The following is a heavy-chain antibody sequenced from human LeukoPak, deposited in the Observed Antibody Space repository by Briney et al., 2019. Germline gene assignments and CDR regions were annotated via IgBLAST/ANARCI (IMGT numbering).Heavy chain of an antibody. CDR2: ISYDGSHK. J-gene: IGHJ6*02. CDR1: GFTFSSYA. CDR3: ARDISYGMDV. Sequence: GGSLRLSCATSGFTFSSYAMHWVRQAPGKGLEWVAIISYDGSHKYYADSVKGRFTVSRDSSENTLSLQMNSLRPEDTAVYYCARDISYGMDVWGQGTTVTVSS. D-gene: IGHD3-9*01. V-gene: IGHV3-30-3*01.